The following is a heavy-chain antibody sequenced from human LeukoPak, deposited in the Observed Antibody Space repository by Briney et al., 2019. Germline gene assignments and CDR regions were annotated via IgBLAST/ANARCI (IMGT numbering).Heavy chain of an antibody. D-gene: IGHD3-3*01. CDR2: MNPNSGNT. Sequence: ASVKVSCKASAYTFTSYDINWVRQATGQGLEWMGWMNPNSGNTGYAQKFQGRVTMTRNTSISTAYMELSSLRSEDTAVYYCARGMDYDFWSGYYLWFDPWGQGTLVTVSS. V-gene: IGHV1-8*01. CDR3: ARGMDYDFWSGYYLWFDP. CDR1: AYTFTSYD. J-gene: IGHJ5*02.